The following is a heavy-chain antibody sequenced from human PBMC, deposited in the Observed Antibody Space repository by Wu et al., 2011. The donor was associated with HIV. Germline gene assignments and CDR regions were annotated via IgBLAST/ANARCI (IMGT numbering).Heavy chain of an antibody. CDR3: ARGSVVGAPFDY. CDR2: IIAIFGTA. J-gene: IGHJ4*02. V-gene: IGHV1-69*14. Sequence: QVQPVQSGAEVKKPGSSVKVSCKASGGTFNSYAISWVRQAPGQGLEWMGGIIAIFGTANYAQKFQGRVTITADKSTTTTYMELNNLRSEDTAVYYCARGSVVGAPFDYWGQGTLVTVSS. D-gene: IGHD1-26*01. CDR1: GGTFNSYA.